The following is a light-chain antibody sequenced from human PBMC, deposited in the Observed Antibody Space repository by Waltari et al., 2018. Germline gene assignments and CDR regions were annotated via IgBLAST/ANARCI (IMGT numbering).Light chain of an antibody. J-gene: IGLJ2*01. CDR2: GNN. Sequence: QSVLTQPPSVSGAPGQRVTISCPGSSSNIGAGSDVHWYQQLPGAAPNLLIFGNNNRPSGVPDRFSGSKSGTSASLAIAGLQVEDEATYFCQSSDTSLSGWIFGGGTKLIVL. CDR1: SSNIGAGSD. CDR3: QSSDTSLSGWI. V-gene: IGLV1-40*01.